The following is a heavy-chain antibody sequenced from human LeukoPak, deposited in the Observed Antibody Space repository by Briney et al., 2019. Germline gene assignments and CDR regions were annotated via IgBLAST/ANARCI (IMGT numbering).Heavy chain of an antibody. D-gene: IGHD2-21*01. CDR1: GGSISSSSYY. J-gene: IGHJ4*02. CDR2: IYYSGST. Sequence: SETLSLTCTVPGGSISSSSYYWGWIRQPPGKGLEWIGSIYYSGSTYYNPSLKSRVTISVDTSKNQFSLKLSSLTAADTAVYYCARSLHISAPFDVWGQGTLVTVSS. V-gene: IGHV4-39*01. CDR3: ARSLHISAPFDV.